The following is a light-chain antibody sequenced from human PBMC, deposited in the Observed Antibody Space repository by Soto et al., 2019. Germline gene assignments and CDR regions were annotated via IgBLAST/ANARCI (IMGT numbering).Light chain of an antibody. CDR3: GTWDSRLNAYV. CDR2: DSN. J-gene: IGLJ1*01. V-gene: IGLV1-51*01. Sequence: QSVLTQPPSVSAAPGKKVTISCSGSSSNIGRNSVSWYQQLPGTAPKLLIYDSNKRASGIPDRFSGSKSGTSATLAITGLQTGDEADYYCGTWDSRLNAYVFGTGTKVTVL. CDR1: SSNIGRNS.